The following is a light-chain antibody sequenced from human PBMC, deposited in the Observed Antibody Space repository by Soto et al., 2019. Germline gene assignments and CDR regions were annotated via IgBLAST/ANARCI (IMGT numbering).Light chain of an antibody. CDR2: RVS. Sequence: DVVMTQSPLSLPVTPGQPASISCRSGQSLLHSNGNTYLSWFQQRPGQSPRRLIYRVSNRDSGAPDRFSGSGSCTDFTLKISRVKAEDVGIYYCMQGIHWPPTFGQGTKVQ. V-gene: IGKV2-30*02. CDR1: QSLLHSNGNTY. CDR3: MQGIHWPPT. J-gene: IGKJ1*01.